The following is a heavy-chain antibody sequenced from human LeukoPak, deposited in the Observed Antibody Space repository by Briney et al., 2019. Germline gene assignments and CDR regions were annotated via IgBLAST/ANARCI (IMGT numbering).Heavy chain of an antibody. Sequence: PSETLSLTCTASGGSISSYYWSWIRQPPGKGLEWIGYIYYSGSTNYNPSLKSRVTISVDTSKNQFSLKLSSVTAADTAVYYCARGISTVTEYYFDYWGQGTLVTVSS. CDR1: GGSISSYY. CDR3: ARGISTVTEYYFDY. CDR2: IYYSGST. D-gene: IGHD4-17*01. V-gene: IGHV4-59*01. J-gene: IGHJ4*02.